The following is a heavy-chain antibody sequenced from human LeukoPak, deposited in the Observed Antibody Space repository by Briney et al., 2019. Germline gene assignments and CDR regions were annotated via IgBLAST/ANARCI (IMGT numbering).Heavy chain of an antibody. V-gene: IGHV3-23*01. J-gene: IGHJ1*01. Sequence: PGGSLRLSCAASGFTFSSYAMSWVRQAPGKGLEWVSAISGSGGSTYYADSVKGRFTISRDNSKNTLYLQMNSLRAEDTAVYYCAKDPTDYYDSSGYHQYFQHWGQGTLVTVSS. CDR3: AKDPTDYYDSSGYHQYFQH. CDR2: ISGSGGST. D-gene: IGHD3-22*01. CDR1: GFTFSSYA.